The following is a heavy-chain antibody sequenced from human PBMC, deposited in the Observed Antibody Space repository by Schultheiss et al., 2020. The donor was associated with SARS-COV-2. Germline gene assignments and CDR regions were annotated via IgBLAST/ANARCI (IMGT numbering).Heavy chain of an antibody. V-gene: IGHV7-4-1*02. CDR3: ARAGLDGRFDP. D-gene: IGHD1-14*01. CDR1: GYTFTSYA. J-gene: IGHJ5*02. CDR2: INTNTGNP. Sequence: ASVKVSCKASGYTFTSYAMNWVRQAPGQGLEWMGWINTNTGNPTYAQGFTGRFVFSLDTSVSTAYLQITSLRTEDTAVYYCARAGLDGRFDPWGQGTLVTVSS.